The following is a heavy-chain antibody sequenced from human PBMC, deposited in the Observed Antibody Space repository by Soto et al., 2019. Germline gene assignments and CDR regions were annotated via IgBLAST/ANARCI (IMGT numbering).Heavy chain of an antibody. Sequence: SETLSLTCTVSGGSISSYYWSWIRQPPGKGLEWIGYIYYSGSTNYNPSLKSRVAISVDTSKNQFSLKLSSVTAADTAVYYCARVDYDFWSGYHMDVWGKGTTVTVSS. D-gene: IGHD3-3*01. V-gene: IGHV4-59*01. CDR1: GGSISSYY. CDR2: IYYSGST. CDR3: ARVDYDFWSGYHMDV. J-gene: IGHJ6*03.